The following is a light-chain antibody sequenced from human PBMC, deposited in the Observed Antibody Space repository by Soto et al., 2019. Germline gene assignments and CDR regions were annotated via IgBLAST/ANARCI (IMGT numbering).Light chain of an antibody. J-gene: IGKJ4*01. CDR3: LQYNSYPFT. CDR2: DAS. V-gene: IGKV1-5*01. Sequence: DIQMTQSPSTLSASVGDRVTITCRASQSISSWLAWYQQKPGKAPKLLIYDASSLESGVPSRFSGSASGAAFTLTISSLQPEDFATYYCLQYNSYPFTFGGGTKVDI. CDR1: QSISSW.